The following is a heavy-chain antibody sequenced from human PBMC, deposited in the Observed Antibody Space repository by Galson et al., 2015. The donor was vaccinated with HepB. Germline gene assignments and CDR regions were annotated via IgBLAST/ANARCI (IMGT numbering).Heavy chain of an antibody. CDR1: GFTFGDYP. CDR2: IRTKAYGGAA. V-gene: IGHV3-49*04. D-gene: IGHD3-22*01. Sequence: SLGLSCAASGFTFGDYPMSWVRQARGKGLEWIGYIRTKAYGGAAEYAASVKGRFTISRDDSRSTAYLQMNSLKTDDTALYYCTRDRSSGYYDAFDIWGQGTMVTVSS. J-gene: IGHJ3*02. CDR3: TRDRSSGYYDAFDI.